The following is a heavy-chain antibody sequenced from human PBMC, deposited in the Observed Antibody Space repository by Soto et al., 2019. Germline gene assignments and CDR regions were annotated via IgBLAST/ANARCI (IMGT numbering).Heavy chain of an antibody. D-gene: IGHD1-1*01. V-gene: IGHV3-23*01. Sequence: GGSLRLSCAASGLTFSSYAMSWVRQAPGKGLGWVSSISGSGGGTYYADSVKGRFTFSRDNSKNTLYLQMNSLRAEDTAVYYCAKFGMATTKRSPPYYIDYWGQGALVTVPQ. CDR1: GLTFSSYA. CDR2: ISGSGGGT. J-gene: IGHJ4*02. CDR3: AKFGMATTKRSPPYYIDY.